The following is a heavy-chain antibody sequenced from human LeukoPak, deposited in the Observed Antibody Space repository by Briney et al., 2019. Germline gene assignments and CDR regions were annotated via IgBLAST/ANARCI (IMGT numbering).Heavy chain of an antibody. CDR2: IYYSGST. CDR1: GGSISSGGYY. CDR3: ARIGVPGLLLWD. V-gene: IGHV4-31*03. D-gene: IGHD3-3*01. J-gene: IGHJ4*02. Sequence: PSETLSLTCTVSGGSISSGGYYWSWIRQHPGKGLEWIGYIYYSGSTYYNPSLKSRVTISVDTSKNQFSLKLSFVTAADTAVYYCARIGVPGLLLWDWGQGTLVTVSS.